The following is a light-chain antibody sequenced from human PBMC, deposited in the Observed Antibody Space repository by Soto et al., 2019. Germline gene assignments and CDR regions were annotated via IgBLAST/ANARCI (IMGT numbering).Light chain of an antibody. CDR2: GAS. J-gene: IGKJ2*01. CDR1: RSVSDNY. V-gene: IGKV3-20*01. CDR3: HQYGDAPPDT. Sequence: ETVLTQSPGTLSLSPGERATLYCRASRSVSDNYLAWYQQKPGQSPRLLIYGASNRATGIPDRFSGSGSGTDFTLTISRLEPEDSAVYYWHQYGDAPPDTFGQGTRLEIK.